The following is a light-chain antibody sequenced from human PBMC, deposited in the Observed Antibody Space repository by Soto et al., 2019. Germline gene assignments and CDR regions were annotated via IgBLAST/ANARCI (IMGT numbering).Light chain of an antibody. CDR2: EVT. J-gene: IGLJ1*01. CDR3: SSYTRGNTYV. V-gene: IGLV2-14*01. CDR1: SSDIGGYNS. Sequence: QSALTQPASVSGSPGQSITISCTGTSSDIGGYNSVSWYQQHPRKAPKLMIYEVTNRPSGISNRFSGSKSGNTASLTISGLQAEAEADYYCSSYTRGNTYVFGTGTKVTVL.